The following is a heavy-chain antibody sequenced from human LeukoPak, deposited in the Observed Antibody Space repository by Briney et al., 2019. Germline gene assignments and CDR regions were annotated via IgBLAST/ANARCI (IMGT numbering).Heavy chain of an antibody. CDR3: AARSSGNPYF. CDR1: GLTLSNYW. D-gene: IGHD1-26*01. Sequence: GGSLKLSCTASGLTLSNYWMIWVRQAPGKGLQWVAKIKQDGSEKYYVDSVKGRFTISRDNAENSLYLQMNSLRVEDTAVYYCAARSSGNPYFWGQGTLVTVSS. J-gene: IGHJ4*02. V-gene: IGHV3-7*03. CDR2: IKQDGSEK.